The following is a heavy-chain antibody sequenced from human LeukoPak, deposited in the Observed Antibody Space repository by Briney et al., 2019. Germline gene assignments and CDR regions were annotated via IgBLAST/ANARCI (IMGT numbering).Heavy chain of an antibody. CDR1: GGTFSSYA. V-gene: IGHV1-69*13. J-gene: IGHJ4*02. Sequence: SVKVSCKASGGTFSSYAISWVRQAPGQGLEWMGGIIPIFGTANYAQKFQGRVTITADESTSTAYMELSSLRSEDTAVYYCARDTGDGYNPFDYWGQGTLVTVSS. CDR3: ARDTGDGYNPFDY. CDR2: IIPIFGTA. D-gene: IGHD5-24*01.